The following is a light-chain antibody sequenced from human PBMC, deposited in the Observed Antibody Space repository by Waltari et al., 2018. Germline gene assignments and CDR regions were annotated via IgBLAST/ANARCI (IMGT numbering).Light chain of an antibody. Sequence: VLTQSPGTLSLSPGETAPLSCRASQYITKRYCARYQQKPGPAPRLLIYGASSRAAGIPDRFSGSGSGTDCTLTIIRLEPEDFAVYYCQQDGSSVMSTFGQGTKLEIK. CDR3: QQDGSSVMST. V-gene: IGKV3-20*01. CDR1: QYITKRY. J-gene: IGKJ2*01. CDR2: GAS.